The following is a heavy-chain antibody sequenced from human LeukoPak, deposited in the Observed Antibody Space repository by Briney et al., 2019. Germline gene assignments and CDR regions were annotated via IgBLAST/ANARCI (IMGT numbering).Heavy chain of an antibody. D-gene: IGHD3-3*01. CDR2: ISDSGGST. CDR1: GFTFSRYA. Sequence: QAGGSLRLSCAASGFTFSRYAMSWVRQAPGKGLEWVSSISDSGGSTYYADSVKGRFTISRDNSKNTLYLQMNSLRADDTAVHYCAKSRSGPEGDAFDIWGQGTMVTVSS. J-gene: IGHJ3*02. V-gene: IGHV3-23*01. CDR3: AKSRSGPEGDAFDI.